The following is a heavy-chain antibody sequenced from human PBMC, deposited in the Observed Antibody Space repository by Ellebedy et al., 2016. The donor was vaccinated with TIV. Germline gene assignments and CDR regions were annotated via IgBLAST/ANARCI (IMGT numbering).Heavy chain of an antibody. Sequence: SGPTLVKPTHNLTLTCSFSGFSLTTTGMCVSWIRQSPGKAPEWLARIDWYGDQYYNPSLKTRLTISKDTSIKQVVLIVTNMDPVETATFYCARTSRRCSGSYLDFWGQGALVTVSS. J-gene: IGHJ4*02. D-gene: IGHD3-10*02. CDR3: ARTSRRCSGSYLDF. CDR2: IDWYGDQ. V-gene: IGHV2-70*11. CDR1: GFSLTTTGMC.